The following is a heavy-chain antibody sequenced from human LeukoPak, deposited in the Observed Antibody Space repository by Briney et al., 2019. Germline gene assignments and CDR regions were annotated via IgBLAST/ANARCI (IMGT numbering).Heavy chain of an antibody. Sequence: SETLSLTCTVSGVSIRSHYWIWIRQPPGKGLEWVGDISYGGSTNYNPALKSRVTISVDTSKNQFSLRLTSVTAADTAVYYCARDGEGDEGWDYWGQGTLVTVSS. J-gene: IGHJ4*02. CDR2: ISYGGST. CDR1: GVSIRSHY. CDR3: ARDGEGDEGWDY. D-gene: IGHD2-15*01. V-gene: IGHV4-59*11.